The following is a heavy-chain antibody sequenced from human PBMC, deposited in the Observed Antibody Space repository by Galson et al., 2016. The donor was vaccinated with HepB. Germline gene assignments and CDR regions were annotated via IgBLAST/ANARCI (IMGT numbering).Heavy chain of an antibody. Sequence: QSEAEVKEPGESLRISCEGSGYSFTNNWIGWVRQMPGKGLEWMGIINPVDSETRYSPSLEGQVTISADKSIKTAYLQWNSLKASDTAMYYCARLLHGSWADTFDIWGQGTMVTVSS. CDR2: INPVDSET. CDR3: ARLLHGSWADTFDI. D-gene: IGHD2-15*01. CDR1: GYSFTNNW. V-gene: IGHV5-51*01. J-gene: IGHJ3*02.